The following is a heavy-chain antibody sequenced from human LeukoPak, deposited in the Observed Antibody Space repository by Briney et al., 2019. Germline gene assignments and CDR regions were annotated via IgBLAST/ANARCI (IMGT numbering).Heavy chain of an antibody. V-gene: IGHV5-51*01. D-gene: IGHD2-2*01. CDR1: GYSFTSYW. CDR2: IYPGDSDT. J-gene: IGHJ3*02. Sequence: GGSLKISCKGSGYSFTSYWIGWVRQMPGKGLEWMGIIYPGDSDTRYSPSFQGQVTISADKSISTAYLKWSSLKASDTAMYYCAATYCSSTSCRDAFDIWGQGTMVTVSS. CDR3: AATYCSSTSCRDAFDI.